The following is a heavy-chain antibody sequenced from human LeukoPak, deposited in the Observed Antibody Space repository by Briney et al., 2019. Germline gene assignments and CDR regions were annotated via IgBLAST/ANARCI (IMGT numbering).Heavy chain of an antibody. CDR3: THMSNDILTSYYNFDY. D-gene: IGHD3-9*01. Sequence: ESGPTLVKPTQTLTLTCTFSGFSLSTSGVGVGWIRQPPGKALEWLALIYWNDDKRYSPSLKSRLTITKDTSKNQVVLTMTNMDPVDTATYYCTHMSNDILTSYYNFDYWGQGTLVTVSS. CDR1: GFSLSTSGVG. CDR2: IYWNDDK. V-gene: IGHV2-5*01. J-gene: IGHJ4*02.